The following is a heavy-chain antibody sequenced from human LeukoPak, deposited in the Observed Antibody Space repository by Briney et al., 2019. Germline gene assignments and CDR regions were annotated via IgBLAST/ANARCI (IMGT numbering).Heavy chain of an antibody. J-gene: IGHJ4*02. V-gene: IGHV1-18*01. Sequence: GASVKVSCKASGYTFTNYGISWARQAPGQGLEWMGWISAYNDNTHYAQKLQGRVTMTTDTSTSTAYMELRSLRSDDTAVYYCATSGEKYDSSGYPFDYWGQGTLVTVSS. CDR1: GYTFTNYG. CDR3: ATSGEKYDSSGYPFDY. CDR2: ISAYNDNT. D-gene: IGHD3-22*01.